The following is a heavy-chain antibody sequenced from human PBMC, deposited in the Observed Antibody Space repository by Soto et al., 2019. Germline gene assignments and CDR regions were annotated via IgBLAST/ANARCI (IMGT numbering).Heavy chain of an antibody. D-gene: IGHD3-3*01. CDR3: ARGYYDFWSGYYKSSGFDYYYGMDV. CDR2: ISSSSSYI. Sequence: GGSLRLSCAASGFTFSSYSMNWVRQAPGKGLEWVSSISSSSSYIYYADSVKGRFTISRDNAKNSLYLQMNSLRAEDTAVYYCARGYYDFWSGYYKSSGFDYYYGMDVWGQGTTVTV. J-gene: IGHJ6*02. V-gene: IGHV3-21*01. CDR1: GFTFSSYS.